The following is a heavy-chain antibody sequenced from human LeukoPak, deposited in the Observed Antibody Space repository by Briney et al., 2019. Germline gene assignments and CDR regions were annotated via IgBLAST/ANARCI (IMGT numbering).Heavy chain of an antibody. D-gene: IGHD2-15*01. Sequence: GGSPRLSCAASGFTFSDYYMNWIRQAPGKGLEWVSYISSSGSTIYYADSVKGRFTISRDNAKNSLYLRMNSLRAEDTAVYFCARDDPSAATTFDIWGQGTMVTVSS. V-gene: IGHV3-11*04. CDR3: ARDDPSAATTFDI. CDR2: ISSSGSTI. J-gene: IGHJ3*02. CDR1: GFTFSDYY.